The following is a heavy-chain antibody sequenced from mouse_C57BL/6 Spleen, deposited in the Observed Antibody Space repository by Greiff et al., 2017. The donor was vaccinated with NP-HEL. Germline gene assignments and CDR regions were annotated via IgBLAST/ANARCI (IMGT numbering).Heavy chain of an antibody. CDR2: INPNNGGT. V-gene: IGHV1-26*01. D-gene: IGHD1-1*01. CDR3: ARPLYYYGSSSWYFDV. CDR1: GYTFTDYY. Sequence: EVQLQQSGPELVKPGASVKISCKASGYTFTDYYMNWVKQSHGKSLEWIGDINPNNGGTSYNQKFKGKATLTVDKSSSTAYMELRSLTSEDSAVYYCARPLYYYGSSSWYFDVWGTGTTVTVSS. J-gene: IGHJ1*03.